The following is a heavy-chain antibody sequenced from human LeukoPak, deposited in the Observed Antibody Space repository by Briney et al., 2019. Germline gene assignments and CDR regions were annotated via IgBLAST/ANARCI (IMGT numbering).Heavy chain of an antibody. CDR3: ATYGSGSYYRFDY. V-gene: IGHV3-33*01. CDR1: GFTFSSYG. D-gene: IGHD3-10*01. Sequence: PGRSLRLSCAASGFTFSSYGMHWVRQAPGKGLEWVAVIWYDGSNKYYADSVKGRFTISRDNSKNTPYLQMNSLRAEDTAVYYCATYGSGSYYRFDYWGQGTLVTVSS. J-gene: IGHJ4*02. CDR2: IWYDGSNK.